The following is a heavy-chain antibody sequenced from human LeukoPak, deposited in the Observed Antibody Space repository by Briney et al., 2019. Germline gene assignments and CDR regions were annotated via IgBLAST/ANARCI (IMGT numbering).Heavy chain of an antibody. CDR3: ARGLDCRSTSCYLDN. CDR1: GFTFTKYW. V-gene: IGHV3-7*01. J-gene: IGHJ4*02. D-gene: IGHD2-2*01. CDR2: IKQDGSEK. Sequence: GGSLRLSCAASGFTFTKYWMTWVRRAPGKGLEWVANIKQDGSEKFYVDSVKGRFTISRDNAKNSLDLQINSLGAEDTAVYYCARGLDCRSTSCYLDNWGQGTLVTVSS.